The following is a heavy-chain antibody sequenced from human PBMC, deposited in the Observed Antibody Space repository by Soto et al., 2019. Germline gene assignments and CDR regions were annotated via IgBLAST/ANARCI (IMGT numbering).Heavy chain of an antibody. CDR1: GLTVSGKKY. Sequence: DVPLVESGGGLIQPGGSLRLSCAAFGLTVSGKKYISWVRQAPGKGLEWVSALYDVDGTYYADSVKGRFTTSIDTSRTIVYLQMNSLRLDDTAVYFCATWHLQEHAYDIWGQGTTVTVSS. J-gene: IGHJ3*02. CDR2: LYDVDGT. V-gene: IGHV3-53*01. D-gene: IGHD4-4*01. CDR3: ATWHLQEHAYDI.